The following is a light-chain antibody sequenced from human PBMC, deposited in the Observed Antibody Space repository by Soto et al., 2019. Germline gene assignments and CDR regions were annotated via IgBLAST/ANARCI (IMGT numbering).Light chain of an antibody. J-gene: IGLJ2*01. CDR1: SSDVGGYNY. V-gene: IGLV2-14*01. Sequence: QSALTQPASVSGSPGQSITISCTGTSSDVGGYNYVSWYQQHPGKAPKLMNYEVSNRPSGVSNRFSGSKSGNTVSLTISGLQAEDEADYYCSSYTSSSTLVFGGGTKVTVL. CDR3: SSYTSSSTLV. CDR2: EVS.